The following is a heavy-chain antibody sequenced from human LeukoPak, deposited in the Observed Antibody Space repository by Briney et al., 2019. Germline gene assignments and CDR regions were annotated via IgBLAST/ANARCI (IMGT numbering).Heavy chain of an antibody. CDR2: FYNSGRS. Sequence: SETLSLTCTVSDDSISDYYRGWIRQPPGKGLEWIGYFYNSGRSTYNPSLKSRVTISADTSKSHFSLKLNSVTTADTAVYYCTRGAGRLIDYWGQGILVTVSS. CDR1: DDSISDYY. D-gene: IGHD3-16*01. V-gene: IGHV4-59*01. J-gene: IGHJ4*02. CDR3: TRGAGRLIDY.